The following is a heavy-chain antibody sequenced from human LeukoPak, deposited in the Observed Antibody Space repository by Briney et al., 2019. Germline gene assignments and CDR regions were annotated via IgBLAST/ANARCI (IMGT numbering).Heavy chain of an antibody. V-gene: IGHV1-69*13. CDR2: IISIFGTA. J-gene: IGHJ4*02. CDR3: ARDPSPYCSGGSCYSDTAMAQYYFDY. D-gene: IGHD2-15*01. Sequence: ASVKVSCKASGGTFSSYAISWVRQAPGQGLEWMGGIISIFGTANYAQKFQGRVTITADESTSTAYMELSSLRSEDTAVYYCARDPSPYCSGGSCYSDTAMAQYYFDYWGQGTLVTVSS. CDR1: GGTFSSYA.